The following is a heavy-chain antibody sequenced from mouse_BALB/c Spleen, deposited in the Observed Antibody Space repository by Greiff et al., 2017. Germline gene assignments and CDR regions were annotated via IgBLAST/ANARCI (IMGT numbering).Heavy chain of an antibody. J-gene: IGHJ3*01. D-gene: IGHD2-4*01. V-gene: IGHV7-3*02. CDR3: ARDMEITTWFAY. Sequence: EVQGVESGGGLVQPGGSLRLSCATSGFTFTDYYMSWVRQPPGKALEWLGFIRNKANGYTTEYSASVKGRFTISRDNSQSILYLQMNTLRAEDSATYYGARDMEITTWFAYWGQGTLVTVSA. CDR1: GFTFTDYY. CDR2: IRNKANGYTT.